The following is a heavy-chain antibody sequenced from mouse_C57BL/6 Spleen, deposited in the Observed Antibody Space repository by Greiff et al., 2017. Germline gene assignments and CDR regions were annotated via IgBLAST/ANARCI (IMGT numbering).Heavy chain of an antibody. V-gene: IGHV1-54*01. CDR2: INPGSGGT. CDR1: GYAFTNYL. Sequence: QVQLQQSGAELVRPGTSVKVSCKASGYAFTNYLIEWVKQRPGQGLEWIGVINPGSGGTNYNEKLKGKATLTADKSSSTAYMQLSSLTSEDSAVYFCARGDYYGSSYFFDYWGQGTTLTVSS. J-gene: IGHJ2*01. CDR3: ARGDYYGSSYFFDY. D-gene: IGHD1-1*01.